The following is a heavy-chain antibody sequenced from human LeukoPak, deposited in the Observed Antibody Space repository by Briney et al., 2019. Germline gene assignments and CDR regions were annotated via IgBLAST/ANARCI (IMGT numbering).Heavy chain of an antibody. J-gene: IGHJ4*02. CDR3: ARDRSPEGFDY. CDR1: EFTFSSYS. D-gene: IGHD1-14*01. V-gene: IGHV3-48*04. CDR2: ISSSSSTI. Sequence: PGGSLRLSCAASEFTFSSYSMNWVRQAPGKGLEWVSYISSSSSTIYYADSVKGRFTISRDNAKNSLYLQMNSLRAEDTAVYYCARDRSPEGFDYWGQGTLVTVSS.